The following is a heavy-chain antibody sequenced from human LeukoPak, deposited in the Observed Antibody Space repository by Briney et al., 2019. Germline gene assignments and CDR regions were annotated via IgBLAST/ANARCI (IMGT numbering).Heavy chain of an antibody. V-gene: IGHV5-51*01. CDR3: ARRVVVASTSLGDFDY. CDR2: IYPGDSDT. CDR1: GYSFTNYW. Sequence: GEPLKISCKGSGYSFTNYWIGWVREMPGKGLEWVGIIYPGDSDTRYSPSFQGLVTISADKSISTTYLQWRSLKASDTAIFFCARRVVVASTSLGDFDYWGQGTLVTVSS. J-gene: IGHJ4*02. D-gene: IGHD2-15*01.